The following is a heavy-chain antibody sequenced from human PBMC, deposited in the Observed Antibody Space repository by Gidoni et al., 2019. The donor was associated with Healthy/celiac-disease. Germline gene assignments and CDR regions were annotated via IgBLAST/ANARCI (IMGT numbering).Heavy chain of an antibody. CDR2: IYYSGST. CDR3: AREVVAATGIDY. CDR1: GGSISSYY. Sequence: QVQLQESGPGLVKPSETLSLTCTVSGGSISSYYWSWIRQPPGKGLEWIGYIYYSGSTNYNPSLKSRVTISVDTSKNQFSLKLSSVTAADTAVYYCAREVVAATGIDYWGQGTLVTVSS. D-gene: IGHD2-15*01. V-gene: IGHV4-59*01. J-gene: IGHJ4*02.